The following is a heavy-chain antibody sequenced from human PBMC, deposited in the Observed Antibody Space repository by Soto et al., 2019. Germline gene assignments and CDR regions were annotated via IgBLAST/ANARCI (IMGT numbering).Heavy chain of an antibody. J-gene: IGHJ6*02. CDR2: ISYDGSNK. CDR3: ARDPGYSSSWTEAYYYYGMDV. Sequence: QVQLVESGGGVVQPGRSLRLSCAASGFTFSSYAMHWVRQAPGKGLEWVAVISYDGSNKYYADSVKGRFTISRDNSKNTLYLQMNSLRAEDTAVYYCARDPGYSSSWTEAYYYYGMDVWGQGTTVTVSS. V-gene: IGHV3-30-3*01. CDR1: GFTFSSYA. D-gene: IGHD6-13*01.